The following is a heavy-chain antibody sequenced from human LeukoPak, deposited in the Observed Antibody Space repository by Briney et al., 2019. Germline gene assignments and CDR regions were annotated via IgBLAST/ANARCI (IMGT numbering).Heavy chain of an antibody. CDR1: GCTFAAYY. V-gene: IGHV1-2*02. CDR3: ARGLMSAVGVGYFDY. CDR2: INPNSGDT. D-gene: IGHD1-26*01. J-gene: IGHJ4*02. Sequence: ASGSVSCKASGCTFAAYYIHWVRQAPGQGLEWLGWINPNSGDTNYAQKFQGRVTMTRDTSITTAYMELSRLKSDDTAVYYCARGLMSAVGVGYFDYWGQGTLVTVSS.